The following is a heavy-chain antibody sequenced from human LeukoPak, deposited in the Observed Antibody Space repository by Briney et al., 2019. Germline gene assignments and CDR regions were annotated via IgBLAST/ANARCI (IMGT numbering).Heavy chain of an antibody. D-gene: IGHD4-17*01. Sequence: SETLSLTCAVYGGSFSGYYWSWIRQPPGKGLEWIGEINHSGSTNYNPSLKSRVTISVDTSKNQFSLKLSSVTAADTAVYYCATLYGDYADAFDIWGQGTMVTVSS. CDR3: ATLYGDYADAFDI. CDR1: GGSFSGYY. V-gene: IGHV4-34*01. J-gene: IGHJ3*02. CDR2: INHSGST.